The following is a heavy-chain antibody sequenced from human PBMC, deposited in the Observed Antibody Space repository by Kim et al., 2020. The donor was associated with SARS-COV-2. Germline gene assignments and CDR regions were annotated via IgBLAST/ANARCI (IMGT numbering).Heavy chain of an antibody. CDR1: GGSISSSSYY. Sequence: SETLSLTCTVSGGSISSSSYYWGWIRQPPGKGLEWIGSIYYSGSTYYNPSLKSRVTISVDTSKNQFSLKLSSVTTADTAVYYCARLPRHGYCSGGSCYNYYYYGMDVWGQGTTVTVSS. V-gene: IGHV4-39*01. J-gene: IGHJ6*02. CDR2: IYYSGST. CDR3: ARLPRHGYCSGGSCYNYYYYGMDV. D-gene: IGHD2-15*01.